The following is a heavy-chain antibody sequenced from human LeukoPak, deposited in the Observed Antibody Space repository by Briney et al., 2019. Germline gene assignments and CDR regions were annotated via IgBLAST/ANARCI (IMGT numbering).Heavy chain of an antibody. CDR3: ARQSVWFGELSKLLLDY. D-gene: IGHD3-10*01. J-gene: IGHJ4*02. V-gene: IGHV4-39*07. CDR2: IYYSGST. Sequence: SETLSLTCTVSGGSISSSSYYWGWIRQPPGTGLEWIGSIYYSGSTYYNPSLKSRVTISVDTSKNQFSLKLNSVTAADTAVYYCARQSVWFGELSKLLLDYWGQGTLVTVSS. CDR1: GGSISSSSYY.